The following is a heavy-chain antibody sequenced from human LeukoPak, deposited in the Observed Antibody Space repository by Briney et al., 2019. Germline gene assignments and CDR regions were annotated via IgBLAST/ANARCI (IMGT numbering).Heavy chain of an antibody. D-gene: IGHD5-24*01. V-gene: IGHV3-48*02. CDR3: ARDLRWLQFHDAFDT. Sequence: GGSLRLSCAASGFTLSTYGMHWVRQAPGKGLEWVSKISSSSSTTYYADSVKGRFTISRDTAKNSLYLQMNSLRDEDTAVYYCARDLRWLQFHDAFDTWGQGTVVTVSS. CDR2: ISSSSSTT. J-gene: IGHJ3*02. CDR1: GFTLSTYG.